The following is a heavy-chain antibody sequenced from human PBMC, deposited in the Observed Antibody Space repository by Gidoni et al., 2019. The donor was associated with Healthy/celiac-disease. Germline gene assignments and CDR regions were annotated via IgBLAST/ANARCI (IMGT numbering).Heavy chain of an antibody. V-gene: IGHV4-59*08. CDR1: GGSISSYY. CDR3: ARRAVACYNGIDA. J-gene: IGHJ5*02. CDR2: IYYSGSP. Sequence: QVQLQESGPGLVKPSETLSLTCTVSGGSISSYYWSWIRPPPGKGLEWIGYIYYSGSPNYNPTLKGGMTMYEDTFKINSALKLGTVTAADTAVDDCARRAVACYNGIDAWGQGTLVTVSS. D-gene: IGHD2-15*01.